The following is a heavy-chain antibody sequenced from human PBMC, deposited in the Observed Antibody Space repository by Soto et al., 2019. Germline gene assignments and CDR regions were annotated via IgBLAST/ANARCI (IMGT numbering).Heavy chain of an antibody. Sequence: GASVKVSCKVSGYTLTELSMHWVRQAPGKGLEWMGGFDPEDGETIYAQKFQGRVTMTEDTSTDTAYMGLSSLRSEDTAVYYCALRYCSGGSCYSGAFDIWGQGTMVTVSS. J-gene: IGHJ3*02. CDR1: GYTLTELS. CDR2: FDPEDGET. D-gene: IGHD2-15*01. CDR3: ALRYCSGGSCYSGAFDI. V-gene: IGHV1-24*01.